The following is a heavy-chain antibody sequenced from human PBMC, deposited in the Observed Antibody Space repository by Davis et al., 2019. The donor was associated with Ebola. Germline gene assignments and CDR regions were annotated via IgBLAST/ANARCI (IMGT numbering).Heavy chain of an antibody. CDR1: GGSISGHY. CDR3: AREGSPYAFDI. CDR2: IYSSGST. J-gene: IGHJ3*02. V-gene: IGHV4-4*08. Sequence: SETLSLTCTVSGGSISGHYWSWVRQSPGKRLEWIAFIYSSGSTNYNPSLKSRVTISVDTSKNQFSLKLKSVTAADTAVYYCAREGSPYAFDIWGQGTMVTVSS.